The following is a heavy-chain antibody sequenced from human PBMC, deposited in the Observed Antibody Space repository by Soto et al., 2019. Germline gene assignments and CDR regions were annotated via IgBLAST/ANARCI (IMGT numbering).Heavy chain of an antibody. CDR3: ARDTSGSYYYYMDV. CDR2: IYYSGST. V-gene: IGHV4-31*03. Sequence: SETLSLTCTVSGGSISSGGYYWSWIRQHPGKGLEWIGYIYYSGSTYYNPSLKSRVTISVDTSKNKFSLKLSSVTAADTAVYYCARDTSGSYYYYMDVWGKGTTVTVSS. J-gene: IGHJ6*03. CDR1: GGSISSGGYY. D-gene: IGHD3-3*01.